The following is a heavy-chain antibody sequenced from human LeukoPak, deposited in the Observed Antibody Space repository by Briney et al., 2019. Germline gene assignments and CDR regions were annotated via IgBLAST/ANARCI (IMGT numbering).Heavy chain of an antibody. J-gene: IGHJ4*02. D-gene: IGHD6-13*01. Sequence: PSETLSLTCTVSGGSIRNYYWSWIRQPPGKGLEWIAYIYYTGSTNYNPSLKSRVTILVDTSKNQFSLKMTSVTAADTAMYYCARDTTAAGGGQARVWGQGTLVTVSS. CDR2: IYYTGST. V-gene: IGHV4-59*01. CDR1: GGSIRNYY. CDR3: ARDTTAAGGGQARV.